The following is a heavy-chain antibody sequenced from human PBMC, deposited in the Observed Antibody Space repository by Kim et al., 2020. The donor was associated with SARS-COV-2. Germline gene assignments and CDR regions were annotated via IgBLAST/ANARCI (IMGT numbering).Heavy chain of an antibody. CDR1: GFTFSTYW. CDR3: VRGIPSA. D-gene: IGHD2-21*01. V-gene: IGHV3-7*03. Sequence: GGSLRLSCAASGFTFSTYWMSWVRQAPGKGLGWVANLNQDGSAKYYVDPVKGRFSISRDNAKNSLFLQMNSLRAEDTAVYYCVRGIPSAWGQGTLVTVSS. J-gene: IGHJ5*02. CDR2: LNQDGSAK.